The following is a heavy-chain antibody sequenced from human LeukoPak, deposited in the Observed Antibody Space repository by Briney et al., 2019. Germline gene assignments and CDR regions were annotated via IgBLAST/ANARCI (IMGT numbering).Heavy chain of an antibody. D-gene: IGHD3-9*01. Sequence: ASVKVSCKTSGYIFTTYGISWVRQAPGQGLEWMGWISIYHGNTNYAEKLQGRVTMTEDTSTDTAYMELSSLRSEDTAVYYCATVNTIFSLSAFDIWGQGTMVTVSS. J-gene: IGHJ3*02. CDR2: ISIYHGNT. V-gene: IGHV1-18*01. CDR3: ATVNTIFSLSAFDI. CDR1: GYIFTTYG.